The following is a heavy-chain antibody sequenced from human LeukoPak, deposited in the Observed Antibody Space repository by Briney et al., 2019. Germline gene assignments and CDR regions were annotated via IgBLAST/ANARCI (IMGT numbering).Heavy chain of an antibody. V-gene: IGHV3-21*01. J-gene: IGHJ4*02. D-gene: IGHD3-9*01. CDR2: ISSSSSYI. CDR3: ARDYDILTGYHSLGY. CDR1: GFTFSSYS. Sequence: GGSLRLSCAASGFTFSSYSMNWVRQAPGKGLEWVSSISSSSSYIYYADSVKGRFTISRDNAKSSLYLQMNSLRVEDTALYYCARDYDILTGYHSLGYWGQGTLVTVSS.